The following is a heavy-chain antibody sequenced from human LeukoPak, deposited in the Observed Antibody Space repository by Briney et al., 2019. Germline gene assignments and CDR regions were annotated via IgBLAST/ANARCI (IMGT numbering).Heavy chain of an antibody. CDR3: ATQRSTEFDY. CDR1: GGSISSYY. CDR2: IYYSGST. Sequence: SETLSRTCTVSGGSISSYYWSWIRQPPGKGLEWIGYIYYSGSTNYNPSLKSRVTISVDTSKNQFSLKLSSVTAADTAVYYCATQRSTEFDYWGQGTLVTVSS. D-gene: IGHD2-2*01. V-gene: IGHV4-59*01. J-gene: IGHJ4*02.